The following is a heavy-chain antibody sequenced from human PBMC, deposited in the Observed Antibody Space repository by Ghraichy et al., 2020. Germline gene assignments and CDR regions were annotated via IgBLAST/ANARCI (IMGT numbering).Heavy chain of an antibody. V-gene: IGHV3-21*01. CDR3: ARDATWNGYLDAFDV. Sequence: GESLNISCAASGFTFRTYTMNWLRQAPGKGPEWVSSISSSSDYIYYADSVKGRFTISRDNAEDSLYLQMSSLRVEDTAVSYCARDATWNGYLDAFDVWGQGTVVTVSS. D-gene: IGHD3-3*01. CDR2: ISSSSDYI. CDR1: GFTFRTYT. J-gene: IGHJ3*01.